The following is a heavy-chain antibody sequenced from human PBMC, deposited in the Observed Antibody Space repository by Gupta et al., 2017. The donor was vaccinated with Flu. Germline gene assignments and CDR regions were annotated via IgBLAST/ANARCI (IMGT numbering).Heavy chain of an antibody. CDR3: SRRPDGDCTGPNCPTFDP. V-gene: IGHV3-73*01. Sequence: EVLLVESGGGLVQPGGSLILSCVASGFTFSDSAMHWVRQSSGRGLEWVARIRGKDNTYATTYGASVKGRFISSRDDSKNTTYLEMNNLKSEDTAVYFCSRRPDGDCTGPNCPTFDPWGQGTRVTVAS. J-gene: IGHJ5*02. D-gene: IGHD2-8*02. CDR2: IRGKDNTYAT. CDR1: GFTFSDSA.